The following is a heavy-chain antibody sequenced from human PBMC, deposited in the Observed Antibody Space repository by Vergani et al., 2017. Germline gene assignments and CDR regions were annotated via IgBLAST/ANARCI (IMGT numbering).Heavy chain of an antibody. CDR1: GYSFTSYW. CDR2: IYPGYSDT. CDR3: ARSTEKYFDN. J-gene: IGHJ4*02. V-gene: IGHV5-51*01. Sequence: EVQLVQSGAEVKKPGESLKISCKGSGYSFTSYWIGWVRQMLGKGLEWMGIIYPGYSDTRYRPAYQGQVTISADKSISTAYLQWSSLKASDTAMYYRARSTEKYFDNWGQGTLVTVSS.